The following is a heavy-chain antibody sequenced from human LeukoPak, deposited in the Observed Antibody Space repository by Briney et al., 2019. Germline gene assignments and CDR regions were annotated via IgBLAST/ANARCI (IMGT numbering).Heavy chain of an antibody. D-gene: IGHD3-22*01. Sequence: SVKVSCKASGFTFTSSAMQWVRQARGQRLEWIGWIVVGSGNTNYAQKFQERVTITRDMSTSTAYMELSSLRSEDTAVYYCAREKYYYDSSGYYYPHFDYWGQGTLVTVSS. J-gene: IGHJ4*02. CDR3: AREKYYYDSSGYYYPHFDY. V-gene: IGHV1-58*02. CDR2: IVVGSGNT. CDR1: GFTFTSSA.